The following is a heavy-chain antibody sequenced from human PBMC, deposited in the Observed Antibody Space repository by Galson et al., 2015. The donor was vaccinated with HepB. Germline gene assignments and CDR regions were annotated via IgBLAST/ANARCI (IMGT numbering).Heavy chain of an antibody. CDR1: GFTFSTYS. Sequence: LRLSCAASGFTFSTYSMTWVRQAPGKGLEWVSYINGGSSTIYYAGSVKGRFTISRDNAKNSLYLQMNSLRDDDTAVYYCARDSGIAGDDDYWGQGTLVTVSA. D-gene: IGHD6-13*01. J-gene: IGHJ4*02. V-gene: IGHV3-48*02. CDR2: INGGSSTI. CDR3: ARDSGIAGDDDY.